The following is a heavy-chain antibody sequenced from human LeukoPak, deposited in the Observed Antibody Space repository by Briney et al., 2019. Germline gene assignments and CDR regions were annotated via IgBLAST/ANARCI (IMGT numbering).Heavy chain of an antibody. CDR3: ARVHQLGEDYYGMDV. CDR1: GGSISSYY. D-gene: IGHD1-1*01. CDR2: IYYSGST. Sequence: PSETLSLTCTVSGGSISSYYWSWIRQPPGKGLEWIGYIYYSGSTNYNPSLKSRVTISVDTSKNQFSLKLSSVTAADTAVYYCARVHQLGEDYYGMDVWGQGTTVTVPS. V-gene: IGHV4-59*01. J-gene: IGHJ6*02.